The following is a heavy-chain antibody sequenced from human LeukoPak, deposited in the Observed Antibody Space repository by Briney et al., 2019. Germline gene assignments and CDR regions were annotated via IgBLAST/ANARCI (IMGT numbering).Heavy chain of an antibody. CDR1: GFTVSSNY. J-gene: IGHJ4*02. V-gene: IGHV3-53*01. CDR3: AKEYYDGSGYYVDY. D-gene: IGHD3-22*01. CDR2: IYSGGST. Sequence: GGSLRLSCAASGFTVSSNYMSWVRQAPGKGLEWVSVIYSGGSTYYADSVKGRFTISRDNSKNTLYLQMNGLRAEDTAVYYCAKEYYDGSGYYVDYWGQGTLVTVSS.